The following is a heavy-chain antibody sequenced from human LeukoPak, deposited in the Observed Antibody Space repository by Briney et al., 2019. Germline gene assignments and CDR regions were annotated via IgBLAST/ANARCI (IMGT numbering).Heavy chain of an antibody. CDR2: INHSGST. J-gene: IGHJ6*03. CDR3: AKERSEYYDFWSGYSKRAPYYYYYMDV. D-gene: IGHD3-3*01. V-gene: IGHV4-34*01. Sequence: PPETLSLTCAVYGGSFSGYYWSWIRQPPGKGLEWIGEINHSGSTNYNPSLKSRVTISVDTSKNQFSLKLSSVTAADTAVYYCAKERSEYYDFWSGYSKRAPYYYYYMDVWGKGTTVTVSS. CDR1: GGSFSGYY.